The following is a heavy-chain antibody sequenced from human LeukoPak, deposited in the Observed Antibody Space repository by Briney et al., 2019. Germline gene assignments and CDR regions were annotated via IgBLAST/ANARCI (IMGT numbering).Heavy chain of an antibody. J-gene: IGHJ5*02. V-gene: IGHV4-30-4*01. D-gene: IGHD2-2*01. CDR2: IYYSGST. CDR3: ASELVVVPAAITAGFDP. CDR1: GGSISSGDYY. Sequence: SQALSLTCTVSGGSISSGDYYWSWIRQPPGKGLEWIGYIYYSGSTYYNPSLKSRVTISVDTSKNQFSLKLSSVTAADTAVYYCASELVVVPAAITAGFDPWGQGTLVTVSS.